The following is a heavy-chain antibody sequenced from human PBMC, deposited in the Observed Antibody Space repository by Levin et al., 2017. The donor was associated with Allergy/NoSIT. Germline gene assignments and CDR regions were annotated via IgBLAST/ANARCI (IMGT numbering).Heavy chain of an antibody. CDR3: ARRALNTQGFDY. Sequence: GESLKISCKGSGYRFTTYLIAWVRQMPGKGLEWMGIISPDDSDTRYSPSFQGQVTISADKSTSTAYLQWNRLKASDTAMYYCARRALNTQGFDYWGQGTLVTVSS. CDR1: GYRFTTYL. J-gene: IGHJ4*02. D-gene: IGHD2-2*02. V-gene: IGHV5-51*01. CDR2: ISPDDSDT.